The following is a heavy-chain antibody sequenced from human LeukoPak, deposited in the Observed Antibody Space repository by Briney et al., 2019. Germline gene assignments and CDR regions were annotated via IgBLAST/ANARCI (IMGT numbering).Heavy chain of an antibody. Sequence: ESLRLSCAASGCIFKNYGMSWVWQAQGQGLELVSIISGTSVTTRYGDYVRCPFTTSRDNPSKTLYLQMNRLRVDDTAVYYSAKADATIGGAFDIWGQGTMVTVSS. CDR1: GCIFKNYG. CDR3: AKADATIGGAFDI. D-gene: IGHD3-3*01. J-gene: IGHJ3*02. V-gene: IGHV3-23*01. CDR2: ISGTSVTT.